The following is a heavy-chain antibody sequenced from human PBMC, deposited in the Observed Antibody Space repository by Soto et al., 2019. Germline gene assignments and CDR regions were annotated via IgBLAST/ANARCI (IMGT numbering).Heavy chain of an antibody. CDR1: GGTFSSYA. CDR3: ASNSKDYGDYVSYNWFEP. D-gene: IGHD4-17*01. Sequence: GASVKVSCKASGGTFSSYAISWVRQAPGQGLEWMGGIIPIFGTANYAQKFQGRVTITADESTSTAYMELSSLRSEDTAVYYCASNSKDYGDYVSYNWFEPWGQGTLVTVSS. J-gene: IGHJ5*02. V-gene: IGHV1-69*13. CDR2: IIPIFGTA.